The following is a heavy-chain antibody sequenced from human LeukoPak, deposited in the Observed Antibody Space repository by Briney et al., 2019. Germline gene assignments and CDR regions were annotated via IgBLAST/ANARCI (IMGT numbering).Heavy chain of an antibody. Sequence: QPGVSLRLSCAASGFTFSSYGMYWVRQAPGKGLEWVAVIWYDGSNKYYADSVKGRFTISRDNSKNTLYLQMNSLRAEDTAVYYCARDTHYYYGMDVWGQGTTVTVSS. J-gene: IGHJ6*02. CDR3: ARDTHYYYGMDV. CDR2: IWYDGSNK. CDR1: GFTFSSYG. V-gene: IGHV3-33*01.